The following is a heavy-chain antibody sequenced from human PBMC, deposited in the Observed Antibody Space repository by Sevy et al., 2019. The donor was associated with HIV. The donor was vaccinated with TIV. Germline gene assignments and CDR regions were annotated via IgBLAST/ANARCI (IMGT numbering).Heavy chain of an antibody. J-gene: IGHJ4*02. CDR3: ARVAGGDSDYDLIDY. V-gene: IGHV1-18*01. Sequence: ASVKVSCKASGYTFTSYGISWVRQAPGQGLEWMGWISAYNGNTNYAQKLQGRVTMTTDTSTSTAYMELRSLRSDDTAVYYCARVAGGDSDYDLIDYWGQGTLVTVSS. CDR1: GYTFTSYG. CDR2: ISAYNGNT. D-gene: IGHD5-12*01.